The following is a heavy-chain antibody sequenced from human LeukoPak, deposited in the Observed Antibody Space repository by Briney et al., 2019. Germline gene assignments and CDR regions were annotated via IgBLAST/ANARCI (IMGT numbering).Heavy chain of an antibody. Sequence: ASVKVSCKASGYTFTGYYMHWVRQAPGQGLEWMGWINPNSGGTNYAQKFQGRVTMTRDTSISTAYMELSRLRSDDTAVYYCARDRSGVSSSSPFDYWGQGTLVTVSS. CDR3: ARDRSGVSSSSPFDY. V-gene: IGHV1-2*02. CDR1: GYTFTGYY. J-gene: IGHJ4*02. D-gene: IGHD6-6*01. CDR2: INPNSGGT.